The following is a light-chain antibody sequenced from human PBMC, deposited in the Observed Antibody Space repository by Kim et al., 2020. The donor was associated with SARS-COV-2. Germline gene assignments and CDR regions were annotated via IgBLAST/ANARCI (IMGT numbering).Light chain of an antibody. CDR2: GAS. J-gene: IGKJ1*01. CDR3: QQYGSSPRT. CDR1: QTISSSY. Sequence: EIELTQSPDTLSLSPGQRATLSCRASQTISSSYLAWYQQKPGQTPRLLIYGASNRATGIPDRFSGSGSGTDFTLTISRLEPEDFAVYYCQQYGSSPRTFGQGTKVDIK. V-gene: IGKV3-20*01.